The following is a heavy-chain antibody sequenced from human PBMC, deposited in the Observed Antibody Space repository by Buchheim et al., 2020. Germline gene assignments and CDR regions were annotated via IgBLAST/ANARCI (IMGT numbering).Heavy chain of an antibody. CDR2: IYYSGST. J-gene: IGHJ4*02. Sequence: QVQLQESGPGLVKPSETLSLTCTVSGGSISSYYWSWIRQPPGKGLEWIGYIYYSGSTNYNPSLKSRVTISVDTSKNQFYLKLSSVTAADTAVYYCARGDSSGYWVSHYDYWGQGTL. D-gene: IGHD3-22*01. CDR1: GGSISSYY. V-gene: IGHV4-59*01. CDR3: ARGDSSGYWVSHYDY.